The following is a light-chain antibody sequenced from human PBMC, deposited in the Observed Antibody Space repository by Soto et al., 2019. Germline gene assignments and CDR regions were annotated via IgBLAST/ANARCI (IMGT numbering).Light chain of an antibody. V-gene: IGKV1-5*03. CDR1: QSISSW. Sequence: DIQMTQSPSTLSASVGGRVTITCRASQSISSWLAWYQQKPGKAPKLLIYKASSLESGVPSRFSGSGSGTEFTLTISSLQPEDFATYYCQQSYSTPAFGPGT. J-gene: IGKJ3*01. CDR3: QQSYSTPA. CDR2: KAS.